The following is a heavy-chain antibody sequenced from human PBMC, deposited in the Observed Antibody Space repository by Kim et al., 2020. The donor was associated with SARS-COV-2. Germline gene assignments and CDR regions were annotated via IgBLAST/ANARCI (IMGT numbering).Heavy chain of an antibody. Sequence: GGSLRLSCSASGFTFSSFWMSWVRQAPGKGLEWVANIKQDGSEKYYVDSVKGRFTISRDNPKNSLYLQMNSLRAEDTAVYYCASTRGTGWVYWGQGTLVTVSS. V-gene: IGHV3-7*01. CDR3: ASTRGTGWVY. CDR1: GFTFSSFW. J-gene: IGHJ4*02. D-gene: IGHD1-1*01. CDR2: IKQDGSEK.